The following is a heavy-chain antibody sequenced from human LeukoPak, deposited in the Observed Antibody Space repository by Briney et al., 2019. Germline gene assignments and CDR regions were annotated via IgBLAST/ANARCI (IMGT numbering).Heavy chain of an antibody. J-gene: IGHJ4*02. CDR1: GGTFSSYA. V-gene: IGHV1-69*05. CDR3: ARGGYRTPYYFDY. D-gene: IGHD5-12*01. CDR2: IIPILGTA. Sequence: GASVKVSSKASGGTFSSYAISWGRQTPGQGLEWMVGIIPILGTANYAQKFQGRVTITTDESTSTAYMELSSLRSEDTAVYYCARGGYRTPYYFDYWGQGTLVTVSS.